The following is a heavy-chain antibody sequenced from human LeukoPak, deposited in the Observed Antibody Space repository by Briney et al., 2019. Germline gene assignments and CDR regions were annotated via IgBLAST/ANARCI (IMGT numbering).Heavy chain of an antibody. CDR2: IWYDGSNK. Sequence: GGSLRLSCAASGFTFSHYGMHWVRQAPGKGLEWVATIWYDGSNKYYVDFVKGRFSIPRDNSKNTLNLQMNSLRAEDTAIYYCTRGASAVAAAFDFGGRGTLVIVSS. V-gene: IGHV3-33*01. D-gene: IGHD6-19*01. CDR3: TRGASAVAAAFDF. J-gene: IGHJ4*01. CDR1: GFTFSHYG.